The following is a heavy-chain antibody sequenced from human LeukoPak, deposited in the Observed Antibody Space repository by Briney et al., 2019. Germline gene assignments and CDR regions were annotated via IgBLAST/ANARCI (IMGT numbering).Heavy chain of an antibody. V-gene: IGHV3-30*18. CDR2: ISYDGSNK. Sequence: GGSLRLSCAASGFTFSSYWMSWVRQAPGKGLEWVAVISYDGSNKYYADSVKGRFTISRDNSKNTLYLQMNSLRAEDTAVYYCAKDSNRYCSGGSCYFDYWGQGTLITVSS. CDR3: AKDSNRYCSGGSCYFDY. D-gene: IGHD2-15*01. J-gene: IGHJ4*02. CDR1: GFTFSSYW.